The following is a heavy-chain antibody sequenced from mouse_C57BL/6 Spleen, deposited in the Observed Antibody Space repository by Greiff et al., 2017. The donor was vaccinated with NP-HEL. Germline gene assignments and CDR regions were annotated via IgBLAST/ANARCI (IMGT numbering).Heavy chain of an antibody. V-gene: IGHV1-82*01. D-gene: IGHD2-3*01. CDR3: ARRGWLGGYAMDY. CDR2: IYPGDGDT. CDR1: GYAFSSSW. Sequence: VQLQESGPELVKPGASVKISCKASGYAFSSSWMNWVKQRPGKGLEWIGRIYPGDGDTNYNGKFKGKATLTADKSSSTAYMQLSSLTSEDSAVYCCARRGWLGGYAMDYWGQGTSVTVSS. J-gene: IGHJ4*01.